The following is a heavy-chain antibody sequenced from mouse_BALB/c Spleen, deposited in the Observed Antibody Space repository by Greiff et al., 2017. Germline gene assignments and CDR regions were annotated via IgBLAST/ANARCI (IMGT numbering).Heavy chain of an antibody. Sequence: EVQRVESGGDLVKPGGSLKLSCAASGFTFSSYTMSWVRQTPEKRLEWVATISSGGSYTYYPDSVKGRFTISRDNAKNTLYLQMSSLKSEDTAMYYCTRDRTARATFAYWGQGTLVTVSA. CDR2: ISSGGSYT. J-gene: IGHJ3*01. CDR3: TRDRTARATFAY. CDR1: GFTFSSYT. V-gene: IGHV5-6-4*01. D-gene: IGHD3-2*01.